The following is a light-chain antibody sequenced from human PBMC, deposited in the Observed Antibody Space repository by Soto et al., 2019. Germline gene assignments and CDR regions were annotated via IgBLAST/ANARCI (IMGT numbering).Light chain of an antibody. Sequence: DLVLTPSPDSLSVSLGERATINCKSSQSVLYSSNNKNYLAWYQQKPGQPPKLLIYWASTRESGVPDRFSGSGSGTDFTLTISSLQAEDVAVYYCQQYYSTPTFGQGTKVDI. J-gene: IGKJ1*01. CDR2: WAS. V-gene: IGKV4-1*01. CDR1: QSVLYSSNNKNY. CDR3: QQYYSTPT.